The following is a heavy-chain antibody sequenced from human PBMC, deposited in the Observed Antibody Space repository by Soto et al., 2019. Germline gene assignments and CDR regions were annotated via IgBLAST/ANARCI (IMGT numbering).Heavy chain of an antibody. Sequence: LETLSLTCAVYGGSFSGYYWSWIRQPPGKGLEWIGEINHSGSTNYNPSLKSRVTISVDTSKNQFSLKLSSVTAADTAVYYCARDQYYYGSGSYNYWGQGTLVTVSS. CDR2: INHSGST. V-gene: IGHV4-34*01. J-gene: IGHJ4*02. CDR1: GGSFSGYY. CDR3: ARDQYYYGSGSYNY. D-gene: IGHD3-10*01.